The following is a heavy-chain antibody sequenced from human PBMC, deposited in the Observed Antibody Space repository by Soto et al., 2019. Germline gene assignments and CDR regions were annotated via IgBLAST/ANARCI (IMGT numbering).Heavy chain of an antibody. CDR2: IRSKANSYAT. V-gene: IGHV3-73*01. CDR3: TRSIAAAGMMPYYYYGMDV. J-gene: IGHJ6*02. CDR1: GFTFSGSA. Sequence: GGSLRLSCAASGFTFSGSAMHWVRQASGKGLEWVGRIRSKANSYATAYAASVKGRFTISRDDSKNTAYLQMNSLKTEDTAVYYCTRSIAAAGMMPYYYYGMDVWGQGTTVTVSS. D-gene: IGHD6-13*01.